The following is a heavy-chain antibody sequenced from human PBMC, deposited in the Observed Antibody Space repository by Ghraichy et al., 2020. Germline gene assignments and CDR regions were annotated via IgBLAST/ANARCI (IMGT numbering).Heavy chain of an antibody. CDR2: IWNDGSNK. J-gene: IGHJ3*02. D-gene: IGHD3-10*01. CDR3: AKDEGYFGEGDSLDI. V-gene: IGHV3-33*06. CDR1: GFAFSDFG. Sequence: GGSLRLSCAASGFAFSDFGMHWVRQAPGKGLEWVEVIWNDGSNKYYEDSVQGRFNISRDNSKNTLDLQMNSLRAEDTAIYYCAKDEGYFGEGDSLDIWGQGTMVIVSS.